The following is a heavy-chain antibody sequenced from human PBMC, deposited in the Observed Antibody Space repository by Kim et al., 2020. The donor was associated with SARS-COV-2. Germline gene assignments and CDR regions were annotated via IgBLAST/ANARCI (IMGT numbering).Heavy chain of an antibody. CDR3: ARLRYYDSSGYPDY. CDR1: GGSFSGYY. J-gene: IGHJ4*02. CDR2: INHSGST. D-gene: IGHD3-22*01. V-gene: IGHV4-34*01. Sequence: SETLSLTCAVYGGSFSGYYWSWIRQPPGKGLEWIGEINHSGSTNYNPSLKSRVTISVDTSKNQFSLKLSSVTAADTAVYYCARLRYYDSSGYPDYWGQGT.